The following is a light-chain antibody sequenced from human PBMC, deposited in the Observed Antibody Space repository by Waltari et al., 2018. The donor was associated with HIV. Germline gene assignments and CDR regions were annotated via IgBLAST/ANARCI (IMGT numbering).Light chain of an antibody. CDR3: LQDYNYPWT. CDR2: AAS. CDR1: QGIRNA. V-gene: IGKV1-6*01. J-gene: IGKJ1*01. Sequence: AIQMTQSPSSLSASVGDSVTITCRASQGIRNALGWYQQKPGKAPKLLIYAASSLQSGVPSRFSGSGSGTDFTLTISSLQPEDFATYYCLQDYNYPWTFGQGTKVEIK.